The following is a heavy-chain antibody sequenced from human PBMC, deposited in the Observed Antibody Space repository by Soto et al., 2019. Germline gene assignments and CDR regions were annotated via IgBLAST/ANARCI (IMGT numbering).Heavy chain of an antibody. V-gene: IGHV3-23*01. D-gene: IGHD6-19*01. CDR2: ITASGADT. CDR3: AKTPSSGWFSFDY. CDR1: GFFFYTFA. J-gene: IGHJ4*02. Sequence: GGSLRLSCAASGFFFYTFAMSWVRQAPGKGLEWVSTITASGADTYYGDSVKGRFTISRDNSENTLSLQMSSLRAEDTAVYYCAKTPSSGWFSFDYWGQGIVVTVSS.